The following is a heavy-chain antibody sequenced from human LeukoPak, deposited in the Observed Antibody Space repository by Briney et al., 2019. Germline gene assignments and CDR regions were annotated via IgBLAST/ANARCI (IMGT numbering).Heavy chain of an antibody. CDR1: GGSISSSNW. J-gene: IGHJ4*02. V-gene: IGHV4-4*02. CDR3: ARMAPYYYDSSGYYYFDS. CDR2: IYHSGST. D-gene: IGHD3-22*01. Sequence: SGTLSLTCVVSGGSISSSNWWSWVRQPPGKGLEWIGEIYHSGSTNYNPSLESRVTISADKSKNQFSLKLGSVTAADTAIYYCARMAPYYYDSSGYYYFDSWGQGTLVTVSS.